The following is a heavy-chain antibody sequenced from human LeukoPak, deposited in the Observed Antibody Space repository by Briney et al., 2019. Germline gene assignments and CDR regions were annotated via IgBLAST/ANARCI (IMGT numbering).Heavy chain of an antibody. V-gene: IGHV3-48*02. J-gene: IGHJ4*02. D-gene: IGHD3-22*01. CDR1: GFTFSSYS. CDR2: ISSSSSTI. CDR3: ARGPTSADSSGYYYGDYFDY. Sequence: GGSLRLSCAASGFTFSSYSMNWARQAPGKGLEWVSYISSSSSTIYYADSVKGRFTISRDNAKNSLYLQMNSLRDEDTAVYYCARGPTSADSSGYYYGDYFDYWGQGTLVTVSS.